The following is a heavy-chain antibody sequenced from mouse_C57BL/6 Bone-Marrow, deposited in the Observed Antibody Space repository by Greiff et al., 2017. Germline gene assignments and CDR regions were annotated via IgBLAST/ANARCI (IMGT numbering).Heavy chain of an antibody. J-gene: IGHJ4*01. V-gene: IGHV1-4*01. Sequence: QVQLQQSGAELARPGASVKMSCKASGYTFTSYTMHWVKQRPGQGLEWIGYINPSSGYTKYNQKFKDKATLTADKSSSTAYMQLSSLTSEDSAVYDCAGSITTVVATEGYAMDYWGQGTSVTVSS. CDR1: GYTFTSYT. D-gene: IGHD1-1*01. CDR3: AGSITTVVATEGYAMDY. CDR2: INPSSGYT.